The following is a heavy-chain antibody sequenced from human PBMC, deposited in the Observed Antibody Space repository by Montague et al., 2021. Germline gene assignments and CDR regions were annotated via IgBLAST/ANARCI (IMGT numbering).Heavy chain of an antibody. V-gene: IGHV4-39*01. J-gene: IGHJ6*02. D-gene: IGHD3-16*02. Sequence: SETRSLTCTVSGGSISSSSYYWGWIRQPTGKGLEWIGSIYYSGSTYYNPSLKSRVTISVDTSKNQFSPKLSSVTAADTAVYYCARHVIGNYGMDVWGQGTTVTVSS. CDR1: GGSISSSSYY. CDR2: IYYSGST. CDR3: ARHVIGNYGMDV.